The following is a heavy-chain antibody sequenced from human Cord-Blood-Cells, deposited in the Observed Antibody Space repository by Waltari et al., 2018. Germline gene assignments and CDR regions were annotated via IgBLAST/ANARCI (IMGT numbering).Heavy chain of an antibody. V-gene: IGHV1-69*01. CDR1: GGTFSSYA. CDR2: IIPIFGTA. D-gene: IGHD2-2*01. J-gene: IGHJ4*02. Sequence: QVQLVQSGAEVKKPGSSVKVYCTASGGTFSSYAISWVRQAPVQGLEWMGGIIPIFGTANDAQKFQGRVTITADESTSTAYMELSSLRSEDTAVYYCASGVGQLPLDYWGQGTLVTVSS. CDR3: ASGVGQLPLDY.